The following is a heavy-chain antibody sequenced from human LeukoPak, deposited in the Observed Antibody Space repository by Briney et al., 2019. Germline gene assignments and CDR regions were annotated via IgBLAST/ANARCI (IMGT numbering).Heavy chain of an antibody. J-gene: IGHJ4*02. Sequence: ASVKVSCKASGYSFTGYYMHWVRQAPGQGLEWMGLINPSGGYTNYAQKSQGRVTMTRDTSTSTVYMELSSLRSEDTAVYYCARGLHLRYYDRSGYFDYWGRGTLVTVSS. V-gene: IGHV1-46*01. D-gene: IGHD3-22*01. CDR3: ARGLHLRYYDRSGYFDY. CDR2: INPSGGYT. CDR1: GYSFTGYY.